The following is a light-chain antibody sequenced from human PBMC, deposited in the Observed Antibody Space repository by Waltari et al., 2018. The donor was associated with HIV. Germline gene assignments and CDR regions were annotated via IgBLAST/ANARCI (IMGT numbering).Light chain of an antibody. Sequence: EIVMTQSPATLSVPTGERATLSCRASQSVSSNLAWYQQKPGQAPRLLIYGASTRATGIPARFSGSGSGTEFTLTISSLQSEDFAVYYCQQYNNWLWTFGQGTKVEIK. CDR3: QQYNNWLWT. J-gene: IGKJ1*01. V-gene: IGKV3-15*01. CDR1: QSVSSN. CDR2: GAS.